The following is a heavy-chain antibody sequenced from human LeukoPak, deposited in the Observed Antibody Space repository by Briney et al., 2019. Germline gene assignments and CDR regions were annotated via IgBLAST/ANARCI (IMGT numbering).Heavy chain of an antibody. J-gene: IGHJ5*02. CDR2: ISSSSSYI. Sequence: GGSLRLSCAASGFTFSSYAMSWVRQAPGKGLEWVSSISSSSSYIYYADSVKGRFTVSRDNAKNSLYLQMNSLRAEDTAVYYCARDDGIRFLEWFPWGQGTLVTVSS. CDR3: ARDDGIRFLEWFP. D-gene: IGHD3-3*01. CDR1: GFTFSSYA. V-gene: IGHV3-21*01.